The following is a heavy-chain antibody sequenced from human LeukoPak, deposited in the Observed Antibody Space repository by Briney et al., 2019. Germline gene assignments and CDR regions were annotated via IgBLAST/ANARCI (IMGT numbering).Heavy chain of an antibody. CDR1: GGSMSSSSYY. Sequence: SETLSLTCTVSGGSMSSSSYYWGWIRQPPGQGLEWIGGIYYNGNTYYNPSLKSRVTISVDTSKNQFSLKLSSVTAADTAVYYCARVMITFGGIISSGLYDFDYWGQGTLVTVSS. V-gene: IGHV4-39*07. D-gene: IGHD3-16*02. CDR3: ARVMITFGGIISSGLYDFDY. J-gene: IGHJ4*02. CDR2: IYYNGNT.